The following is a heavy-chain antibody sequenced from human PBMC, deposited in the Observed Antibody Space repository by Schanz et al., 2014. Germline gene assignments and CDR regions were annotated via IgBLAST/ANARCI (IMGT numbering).Heavy chain of an antibody. V-gene: IGHV4-31*03. CDR3: ARLGGYIFDY. Sequence: QVQLQESGPGLVKPSQTLSLTCTVSGGSISINGYYWSWIRQHPGKGLEWIGYIYYSGATYYNPSLKSRLTMSVDTSKNQISLKLNSVTAADTAVYYCARLGGYIFDYWGQGTLVTVSS. D-gene: IGHD3-22*01. CDR1: GGSISINGYY. J-gene: IGHJ4*02. CDR2: IYYSGAT.